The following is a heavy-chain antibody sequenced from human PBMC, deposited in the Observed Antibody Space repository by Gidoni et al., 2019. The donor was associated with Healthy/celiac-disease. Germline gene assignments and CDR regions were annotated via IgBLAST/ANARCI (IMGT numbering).Heavy chain of an antibody. CDR3: AKDSTTYSYYYGMDV. CDR1: GFTFSSYG. V-gene: IGHV3-30*18. CDR2: ISYDRSNK. Sequence: QVQLVEPGGGVVQPGSPLRLSCAAPGFTFSSYGMHWVRQAPGKGLEWVAVISYDRSNKYYADSVKGRFTISRDNSKNTLYLQMNSLRAEDTAVYYCAKDSTTYSYYYGMDVWGQGTTVTVSS. D-gene: IGHD4-4*01. J-gene: IGHJ6*02.